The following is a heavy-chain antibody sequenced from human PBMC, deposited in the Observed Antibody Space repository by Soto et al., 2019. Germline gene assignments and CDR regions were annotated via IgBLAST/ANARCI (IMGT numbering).Heavy chain of an antibody. CDR2: ISFDGSTE. D-gene: IGHD3-10*01. V-gene: IGHV3-30-3*01. CDR3: ARSRHGSGSYTHFYYALDV. CDR1: GFTFSSDA. Sequence: QVQLVESGGGVVQPGRSLRLSCAASGFTFSSDAMHWVRQAPCKGLEWVAFISFDGSTEYYADSVKGRFTISRDNSKNTVYLQMNSLRSEDTAVYYCARSRHGSGSYTHFYYALDVWGQGTTVTVSS. J-gene: IGHJ6*02.